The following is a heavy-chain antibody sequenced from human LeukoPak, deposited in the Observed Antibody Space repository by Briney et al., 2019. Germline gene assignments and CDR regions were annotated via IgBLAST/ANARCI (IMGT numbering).Heavy chain of an antibody. CDR2: ISSSSSYI. Sequence: GGSLRLSCAASGITLSYYSMNWVRQAPGKGLEWVSSISSSSSYIYYADSVKGRSTISRDNAKNSLYLQMNSLRAEDTAVYYCAKARVVVAPDGFDPWGQGTLVTVSS. CDR3: AKARVVVAPDGFDP. D-gene: IGHD2-15*01. CDR1: GITLSYYS. V-gene: IGHV3-21*04. J-gene: IGHJ5*02.